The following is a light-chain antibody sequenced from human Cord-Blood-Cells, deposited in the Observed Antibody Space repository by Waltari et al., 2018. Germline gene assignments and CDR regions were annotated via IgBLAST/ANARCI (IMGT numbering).Light chain of an antibody. CDR2: EVS. CDR3: SSYTSSSTPYYV. CDR1: SSDVGGYNY. V-gene: IGLV2-14*01. Sequence: QSALTQPASVSGSPGQSITISCTGTSSDVGGYNYVSWSQQHPGKAPKLMIYEVSNRPSGVSNRFSGSKSGNTASLTISGLQAEDEADYYCSSYTSSSTPYYVVGTGTKVTVL. J-gene: IGLJ1*01.